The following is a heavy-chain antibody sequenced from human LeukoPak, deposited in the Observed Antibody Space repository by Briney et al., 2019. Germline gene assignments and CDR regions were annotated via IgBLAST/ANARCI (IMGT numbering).Heavy chain of an antibody. J-gene: IGHJ5*02. CDR3: ARAASSSRKKWFDP. Sequence: ASVTHFSKAPAYTFPSYYMHCVRQPPPQDLQWMGWINPNSAGTNYSQKFQGRVTMTRDTSISTAYMELSRLRSDDTPVYYCARAASSSRKKWFDPWGQGTLVTASS. D-gene: IGHD6-13*01. V-gene: IGHV1-2*02. CDR2: INPNSAGT. CDR1: AYTFPSYY.